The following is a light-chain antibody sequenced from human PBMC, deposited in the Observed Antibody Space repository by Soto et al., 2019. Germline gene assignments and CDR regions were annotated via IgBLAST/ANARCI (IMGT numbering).Light chain of an antibody. J-gene: IGKJ5*01. CDR3: QQRNVWPPVT. CDR2: GAS. CDR1: QSVSSN. V-gene: IGKV3-15*01. Sequence: EIVMTQSPATLSVSPGERATLYCRASQSVSSNLAWYQQKPGQAPRLLIYGASTRATGIPARFSGSGSGTDFTLTISRLEPEDFAVYYCQQRNVWPPVTFGQVTRLAIK.